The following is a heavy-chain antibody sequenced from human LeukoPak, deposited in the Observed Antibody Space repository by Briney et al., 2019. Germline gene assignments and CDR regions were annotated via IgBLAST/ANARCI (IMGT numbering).Heavy chain of an antibody. J-gene: IGHJ4*02. Sequence: SVTVSCKASGYTFTGYYMHWVRQAPGHGLESMGWINPNSGGTNYAQKFQGRVTMTRDTSISTAYMELSRLRSDDTAVYYCARDPGYSSGSPDYWGQGTLVTVSS. CDR3: ARDPGYSSGSPDY. CDR1: GYTFTGYY. V-gene: IGHV1-2*02. CDR2: INPNSGGT. D-gene: IGHD6-19*01.